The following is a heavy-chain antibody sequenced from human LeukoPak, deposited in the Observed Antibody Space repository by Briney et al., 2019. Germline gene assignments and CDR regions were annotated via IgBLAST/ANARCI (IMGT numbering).Heavy chain of an antibody. J-gene: IGHJ4*02. CDR1: GFTFSSYA. D-gene: IGHD3-22*01. CDR2: ISGSGGST. V-gene: IGHV3-23*01. Sequence: GGSLRLSCAASGFTFSSYAMSWVRQAPGKGLEWVSSISGSGGSTYYADSVKGRFTISRDNSKNTLYLQMNGLRGEDTAVYYCAKSSGYYQYYFDSWGQGTLVTVSS. CDR3: AKSSGYYQYYFDS.